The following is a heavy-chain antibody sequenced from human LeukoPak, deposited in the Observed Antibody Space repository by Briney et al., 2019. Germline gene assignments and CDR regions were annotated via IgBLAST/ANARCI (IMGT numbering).Heavy chain of an antibody. J-gene: IGHJ4*02. CDR2: ISPYNGDT. CDR3: TGTNPNKGYFDY. CDR1: GYTFTNYG. D-gene: IGHD1-14*01. V-gene: IGHV1-18*01. Sequence: ASVKVSCKASGYTFTNYGISWVRQAPGQGLEWMGWISPYNGDTNYAQKLQGRVTMTTDTSTSTAYMELRSLRSDDTAVYYCTGTNPNKGYFDYWGQGTLVTVSS.